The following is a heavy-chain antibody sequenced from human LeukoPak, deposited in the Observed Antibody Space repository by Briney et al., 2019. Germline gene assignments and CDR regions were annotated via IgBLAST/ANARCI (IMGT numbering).Heavy chain of an antibody. J-gene: IGHJ4*02. CDR3: ARYRGYADAGFDY. CDR1: GDSISGYY. D-gene: IGHD6-25*01. Sequence: KASETVSLTCTVSGDSISGYYWSWIRQPPGKGLEWIGYIYYSGSTNYNPSLKSRVTISVDTSKNQFSLKLSSVTAADTAVYYCARYRGYADAGFDYWGQGTLVTVSS. CDR2: IYYSGST. V-gene: IGHV4-59*01.